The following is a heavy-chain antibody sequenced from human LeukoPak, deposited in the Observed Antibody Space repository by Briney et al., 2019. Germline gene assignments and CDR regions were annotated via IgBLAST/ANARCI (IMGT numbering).Heavy chain of an antibody. V-gene: IGHV3-21*01. CDR1: GFTFSSYG. J-gene: IGHJ6*03. CDR2: ISSSSSYI. D-gene: IGHD1-26*01. CDR3: ARVSGWSDEFPYYYYYMDV. Sequence: GGSLRLSCAASGFTFSSYGMNWVRQAPGKGLEWVSSISSSSSYIYYADSVKGRFTISRDNAKNSLYLQMNSLGAEDTAVYYCARVSGWSDEFPYYYYYMDVWGKGTTVTISS.